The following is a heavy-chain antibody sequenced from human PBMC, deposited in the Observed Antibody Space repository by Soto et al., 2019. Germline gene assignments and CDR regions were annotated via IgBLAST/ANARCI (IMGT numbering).Heavy chain of an antibody. D-gene: IGHD3-9*01. CDR1: GYTFTSYG. V-gene: IGHV1-18*01. CDR2: ISAYNGNT. CDR3: ARAGYYDILTGYYLGYYYYYMDV. J-gene: IGHJ6*03. Sequence: ASVKVSCKASGYTFTSYGISWVRQAPGQGHERMGWISAYNGNTNYAQKLQGRVTMTTDTSTSTAYMELRSLRSDDTAVYYCARAGYYDILTGYYLGYYYYYMDVWGKGTTVTVSS.